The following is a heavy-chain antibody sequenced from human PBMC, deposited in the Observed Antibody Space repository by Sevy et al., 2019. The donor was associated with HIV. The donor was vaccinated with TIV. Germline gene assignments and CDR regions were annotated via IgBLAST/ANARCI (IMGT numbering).Heavy chain of an antibody. CDR3: ARKYDSSGYFDY. V-gene: IGHV3-23*01. Sequence: GGSLRLSCAASGFTFSSYAMNWVRLAPEKGLEWVSGVRGSGGSGHKTNYADSVKGRFTISRDDSKNSLYLQLNSLRAEDTAIYYCARKYDSSGYFDYWGQGTLVTVSS. CDR2: VRGSGGSGHKT. J-gene: IGHJ4*02. CDR1: GFTFSSYA. D-gene: IGHD3-22*01.